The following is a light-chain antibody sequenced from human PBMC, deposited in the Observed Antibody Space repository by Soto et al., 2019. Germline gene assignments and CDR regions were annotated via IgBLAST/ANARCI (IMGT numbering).Light chain of an antibody. CDR1: QGISSA. CDR2: DAS. Sequence: AIQLTQSPSSLSASVGDRVTISCRASQGISSALAWYQQKPGKAPKLLIYDASSLESGVPSRFSGSGSGADFTLTISSLQPDDFATYYCQQYNSNSWTFGQGTKVDIK. J-gene: IGKJ1*01. CDR3: QQYNSNSWT. V-gene: IGKV1-13*02.